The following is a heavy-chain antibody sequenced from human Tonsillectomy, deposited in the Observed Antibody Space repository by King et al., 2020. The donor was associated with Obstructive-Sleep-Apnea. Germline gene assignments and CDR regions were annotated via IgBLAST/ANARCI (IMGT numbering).Heavy chain of an antibody. CDR2: ISERADTR. V-gene: IGHV3-23*04. Sequence: EVQLVESGGGSVQPGESLRLSCVGSGFIFTNYAMNWVRQTPGKGLEWVSAISERADTRDYADSVKGRFTISRDDSKKTVYLQMHSLRGEDTALYYCARRSGLTGYFDDWGQGTLVTVSS. J-gene: IGHJ4*02. CDR3: ARRSGLTGYFDD. D-gene: IGHD3-9*01. CDR1: GFIFTNYA.